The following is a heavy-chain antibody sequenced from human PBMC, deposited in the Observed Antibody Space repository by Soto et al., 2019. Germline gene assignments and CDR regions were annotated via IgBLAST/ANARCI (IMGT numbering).Heavy chain of an antibody. J-gene: IGHJ4*02. CDR3: ARVVISGSYLDY. Sequence: EVQLVESGGGLVQPGGPLRLSCAASGFTFISYSMNWFRQAPGKGLEWVSYISSSSSTIYYADSVKARFTISRDNAKNSLYLQMNSLRAEDTAVYYCARVVISGSYLDYWGQGTLVTVSS. D-gene: IGHD1-26*01. CDR1: GFTFISYS. V-gene: IGHV3-48*01. CDR2: ISSSSSTI.